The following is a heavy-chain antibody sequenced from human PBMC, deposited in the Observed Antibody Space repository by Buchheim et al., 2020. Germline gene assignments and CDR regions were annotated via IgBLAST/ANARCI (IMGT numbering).Heavy chain of an antibody. CDR1: GGSISSDTYY. D-gene: IGHD3-9*01. V-gene: IGHV4-61*02. CDR2: IYTSGST. J-gene: IGHJ6*02. Sequence: QVQLQESGPGLVKPSQTLSLTCTVSGGSISSDTYYWSWIRQPAGKGLEWIGRIYTSGSTNYNPSLKSRVTISVDKSKNQCSLKLSSVTAADTAVYYCVRASEYYDILTGYSYYGMDVWGQGT. CDR3: VRASEYYDILTGYSYYGMDV.